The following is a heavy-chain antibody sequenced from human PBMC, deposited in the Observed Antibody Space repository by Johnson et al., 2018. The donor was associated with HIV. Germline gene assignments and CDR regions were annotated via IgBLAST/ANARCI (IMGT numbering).Heavy chain of an antibody. CDR3: ARDQWAQVGALLSDAFDI. V-gene: IGHV3-30*03. J-gene: IGHJ3*02. Sequence: VLLLESGGGVVQPGRSLRVSCAASGFIFSSYGMHWVRQAPGKGVEWVAVISHDGSNKYYVDSVKGRFTISRDNSKNTLYLQMNSLRAEETAVYNCARDQWAQVGALLSDAFDIWGQGTMVTVSS. CDR2: ISHDGSNK. D-gene: IGHD1-26*01. CDR1: GFIFSSYG.